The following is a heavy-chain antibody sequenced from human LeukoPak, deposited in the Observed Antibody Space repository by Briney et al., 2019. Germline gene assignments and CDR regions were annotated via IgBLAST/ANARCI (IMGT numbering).Heavy chain of an antibody. D-gene: IGHD2-8*02. CDR1: EFTFSSHS. CDR2: ISSSSTII. Sequence: AGGSLRLSCVASEFTFSSHSMNWVRQAPGKGLEWISYISSSSTIIHYADSVKGRFTISRDDAKNSLYLQMNSLRAEDTAMYYCARDHWSPPSYWGQGTLVTVSS. CDR3: ARDHWSPPSY. J-gene: IGHJ4*02. V-gene: IGHV3-48*01.